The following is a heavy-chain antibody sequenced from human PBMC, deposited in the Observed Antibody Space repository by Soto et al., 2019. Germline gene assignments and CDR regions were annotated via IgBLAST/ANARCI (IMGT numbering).Heavy chain of an antibody. CDR2: ISGSGGST. CDR1: GFTFSSYA. D-gene: IGHD3-3*01. Sequence: PGRSLRLSCAASGFTFSSYAMSWVRQAPGKGLEWVSAISGSGGSTYYADSVKGRFTISRDNSKNTLYLQMNSLRAEDTAVYYCAKESTDYDFWSGTPVYFVYWGQGTLVTGSS. CDR3: AKESTDYDFWSGTPVYFVY. J-gene: IGHJ4*02. V-gene: IGHV3-23*01.